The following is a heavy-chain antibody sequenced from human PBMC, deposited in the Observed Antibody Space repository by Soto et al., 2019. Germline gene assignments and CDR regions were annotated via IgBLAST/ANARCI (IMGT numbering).Heavy chain of an antibody. Sequence: PSETLSLTCTVSGGSISTYYWSWIRQAPGKGLEWIGNIYYSGSTNYNPSLKSRVTRSVDTSRNQFSLKLSSVTAADTAVYYCARGKTPGFNWGQGTLVTVSS. CDR3: ARGKTPGFN. CDR2: IYYSGST. V-gene: IGHV4-59*01. CDR1: GGSISTYY. J-gene: IGHJ4*02.